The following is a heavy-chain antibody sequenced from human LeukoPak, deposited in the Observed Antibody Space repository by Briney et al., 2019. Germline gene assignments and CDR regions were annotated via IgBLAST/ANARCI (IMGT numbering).Heavy chain of an antibody. CDR2: INHSGST. CDR3: ARGGYSYGYYYMDV. V-gene: IGHV4-34*01. Sequence: PSETLSLSCAVYGESFSGYYWSWLRQPQGKGLEWIGEINHSGSTNYNPSLKSRVTISVDTSKNQFSLKLSSVTAADTAVYYCARGGYSYGYYYMDVWGKGTTVTVSS. D-gene: IGHD5-18*01. CDR1: GESFSGYY. J-gene: IGHJ6*03.